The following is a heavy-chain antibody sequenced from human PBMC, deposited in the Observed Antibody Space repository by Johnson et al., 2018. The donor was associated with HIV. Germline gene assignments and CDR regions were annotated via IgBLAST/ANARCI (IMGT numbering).Heavy chain of an antibody. CDR2: ISGSGGST. J-gene: IGHJ3*02. V-gene: IGHV3-23*04. CDR1: GFTFSSYA. D-gene: IGHD3-9*01. Sequence: VQLVESAGGVIKPGGSLSISCSATGFTFSSYAMSWVRQAPGKGLEWVSAISGSGGSTYYADSVKGRFTISRDNAKNTLYLQMNSLRAEDTAVYYCARAPSRLRYFDWSEDAFDIWGQGTMVTVSS. CDR3: ARAPSRLRYFDWSEDAFDI.